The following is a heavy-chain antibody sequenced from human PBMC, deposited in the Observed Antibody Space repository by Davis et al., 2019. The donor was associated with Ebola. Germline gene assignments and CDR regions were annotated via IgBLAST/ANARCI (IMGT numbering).Heavy chain of an antibody. Sequence: PGGSLRLSCAASGFTFSSYGMSWVRQAPGKGLEWVSVISGSGGTTYYADSVKGRFTISRDNSKNTLDLQMNSLRAEDTAVYYCASVYSSSWPLSPFDYWGQGTLVTVSS. CDR1: GFTFSSYG. J-gene: IGHJ4*02. CDR2: ISGSGGTT. D-gene: IGHD6-13*01. V-gene: IGHV3-23*01. CDR3: ASVYSSSWPLSPFDY.